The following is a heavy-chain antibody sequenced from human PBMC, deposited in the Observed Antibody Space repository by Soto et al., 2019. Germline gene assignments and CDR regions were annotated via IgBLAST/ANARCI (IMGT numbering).Heavy chain of an antibody. CDR1: GFTFSSYA. CDR2: ISGSGGST. D-gene: IGHD6-19*01. CDR3: ASLPGIAVAGPLDY. Sequence: GGSLRLSCAASGFTFSSYAMSWVREAPGKGLEWVSAISGSGGSTYYADSVKGRFTISRDNSKNTMYLQMNSLRAEDTAVYYCASLPGIAVAGPLDYWGQGTLVTVSS. V-gene: IGHV3-23*01. J-gene: IGHJ4*02.